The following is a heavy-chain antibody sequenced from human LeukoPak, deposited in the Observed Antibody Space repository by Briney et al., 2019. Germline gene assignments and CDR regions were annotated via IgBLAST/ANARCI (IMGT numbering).Heavy chain of an antibody. J-gene: IGHJ6*03. Sequence: GGSLRLSCAASGFTFGDYGMSWVRQAPGKGLEWVSGINWNGASTGCADSLKGRFTISRDNAKNSLYLQMNSLRAEDTALYYCARSPIIGYYYHYYMDVWGEGTTVTVSS. V-gene: IGHV3-20*04. CDR3: ARSPIIGYYYHYYMDV. D-gene: IGHD3-3*01. CDR2: INWNGAST. CDR1: GFTFGDYG.